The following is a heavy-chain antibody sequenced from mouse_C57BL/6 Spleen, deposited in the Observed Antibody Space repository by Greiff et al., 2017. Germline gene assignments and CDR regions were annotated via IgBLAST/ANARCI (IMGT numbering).Heavy chain of an antibody. CDR3: ARGFSLYYAMDY. V-gene: IGHV1-69*01. D-gene: IGHD6-1*01. Sequence: QVQLQQPGAELVMPGASVKLSCKASGYTFTSYWMHWVKQRPGQGLEWIGEIDPSASYTNYNQKFKGKSTLTVDKSSSTAYMQLSSLTSEDSAVYYCARGFSLYYAMDYWGQGTSVTVSS. CDR2: IDPSASYT. J-gene: IGHJ4*01. CDR1: GYTFTSYW.